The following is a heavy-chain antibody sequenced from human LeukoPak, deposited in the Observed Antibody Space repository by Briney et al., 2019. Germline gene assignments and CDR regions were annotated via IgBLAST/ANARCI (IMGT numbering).Heavy chain of an antibody. CDR2: ISSSSSYI. V-gene: IGHV3-21*01. D-gene: IGHD1-26*01. Sequence: KPGGSLRLSCAASGFTFSSYAMSWVRQAPGKGLEWVSSISSSSSYIYYADSVKGRFTISRDNAKNSLYLQMNSLRAEDTAVYYCARGRYIVGASAWGQGTLVTVSS. CDR1: GFTFSSYA. J-gene: IGHJ5*02. CDR3: ARGRYIVGASA.